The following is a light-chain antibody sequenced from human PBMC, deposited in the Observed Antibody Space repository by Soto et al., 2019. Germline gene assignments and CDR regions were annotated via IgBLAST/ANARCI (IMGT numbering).Light chain of an antibody. CDR2: DAS. CDR1: QSVNSN. J-gene: IGKJ4*01. Sequence: EIVLTQSPGTLSVSPGDTATLSCRANQSVNSNLAWYQQKRGQPPRLLISDASTRASGIAARFSGAGSGTDFNLTISSLQSEDFAVYYCQQYNNWPPLTFGGGTKVEIK. V-gene: IGKV3-15*01. CDR3: QQYNNWPPLT.